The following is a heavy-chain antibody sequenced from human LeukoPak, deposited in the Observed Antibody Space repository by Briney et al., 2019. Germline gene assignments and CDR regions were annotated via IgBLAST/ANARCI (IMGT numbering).Heavy chain of an antibody. J-gene: IGHJ4*02. Sequence: SETLSLTCAVSGGSILTTNWWSWVRQPPGKGLEWIGEVHLSGASNYNPSLNSRVSMSIDKSQHQLSLHLTSVTAADTAMYYCTRESGAFSPFGFWGEGTLVSVSS. CDR3: TRESGAFSPFGF. CDR1: GGSILTTNW. V-gene: IGHV4-4*02. CDR2: VHLSGAS. D-gene: IGHD1-26*01.